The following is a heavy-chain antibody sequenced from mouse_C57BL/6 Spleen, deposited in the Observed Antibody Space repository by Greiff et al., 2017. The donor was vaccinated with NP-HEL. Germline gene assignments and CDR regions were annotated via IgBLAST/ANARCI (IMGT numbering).Heavy chain of an antibody. CDR1: GYTFTSYD. CDR3: ARYWDYAMDY. CDR2: IYPRDGST. D-gene: IGHD4-1*01. J-gene: IGHJ4*01. V-gene: IGHV1-85*01. Sequence: QVHVKQSGPELVKPGASVKLSCKASGYTFTSYDINWVKQRPGQGLEWIGWIYPRDGSTKYNEKFKGKATLTVDTSSSTAYMELHSLTSEDSAVYFCARYWDYAMDYWGQGTSVTVSS.